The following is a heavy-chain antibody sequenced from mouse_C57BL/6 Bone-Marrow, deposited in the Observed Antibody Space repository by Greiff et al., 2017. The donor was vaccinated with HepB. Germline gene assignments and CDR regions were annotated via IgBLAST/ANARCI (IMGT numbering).Heavy chain of an antibody. CDR3: ARDGNYIFDY. D-gene: IGHD2-1*01. CDR1: GYAFTSYW. V-gene: IGHV1-53*01. J-gene: IGHJ2*01. CDR2: INPSNGGT. Sequence: QVHVKQPGTELVKPGASVKLSCKASGYAFTSYWMHWVKQRPGQGLEWIGNINPSNGGTNYNEKFKSKATLTVDKSSSTAYMQLSSLTSEDSAVYYCARDGNYIFDYWGQGTTLTVSS.